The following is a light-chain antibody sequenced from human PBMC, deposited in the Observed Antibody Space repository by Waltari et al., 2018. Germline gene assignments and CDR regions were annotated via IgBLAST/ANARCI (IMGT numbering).Light chain of an antibody. Sequence: QSVLTQPPSVSGAPGPSVPIPCTGSSSNIGARYAAHWYQQVPGAAPKLLIYGNTNRPSGVPDRFSGSKSGTSASLAITGLQAEDEADYYCQSYDSSLSVLFGGGTKLTVL. CDR3: QSYDSSLSVL. CDR2: GNT. CDR1: SSNIGARYA. V-gene: IGLV1-40*01. J-gene: IGLJ2*01.